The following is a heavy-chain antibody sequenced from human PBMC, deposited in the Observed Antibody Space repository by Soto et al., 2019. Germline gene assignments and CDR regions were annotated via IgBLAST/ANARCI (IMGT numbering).Heavy chain of an antibody. CDR2: ISAYNGNA. Sequence: VKVSCKGAGYTFSSYGMRWVRKNPGQGLEWMGWISAYNGNANYAQKLQGRVTMTTDTSTSTAYMELRSLLSDYTAVYYCARGTVTNVRYMDVWGKRTTVTVS. D-gene: IGHD4-17*01. V-gene: IGHV1-18*01. CDR3: ARGTVTNVRYMDV. J-gene: IGHJ6*03. CDR1: GYTFSSYG.